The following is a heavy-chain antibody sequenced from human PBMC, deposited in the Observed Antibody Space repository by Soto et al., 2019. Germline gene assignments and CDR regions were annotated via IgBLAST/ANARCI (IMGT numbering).Heavy chain of an antibody. CDR2: ISGSGGST. CDR3: AKENGYSSSWFEFDY. V-gene: IGHV3-23*01. D-gene: IGHD6-13*01. CDR1: GFTFSSYA. Sequence: EVQLLESGGGLVQPGGSLRLSCAASGFTFSSYAMSWVRQAPGKGLEWVSAISGSGGSTYYVDSVKGRFTISRDNSKNPLYLQMNSLRAEDTAVYYCAKENGYSSSWFEFDYWGQGTLVTVSS. J-gene: IGHJ4*02.